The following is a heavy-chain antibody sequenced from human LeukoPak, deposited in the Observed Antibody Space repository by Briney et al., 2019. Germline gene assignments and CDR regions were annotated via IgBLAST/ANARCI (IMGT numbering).Heavy chain of an antibody. CDR3: ARDHNYAFDN. V-gene: IGHV3-48*01. D-gene: IGHD1-1*01. Sequence: GGSLRLSCTASGFPFIEYSMNWVRQAPGKGLEWISYIGIDSGNTRYADSVRGRFTISADKAKNSLYLQMNSLRVEDAAVYYCARDHNYAFDNWGQGTLVSVAS. J-gene: IGHJ4*02. CDR2: IGIDSGNT. CDR1: GFPFIEYS.